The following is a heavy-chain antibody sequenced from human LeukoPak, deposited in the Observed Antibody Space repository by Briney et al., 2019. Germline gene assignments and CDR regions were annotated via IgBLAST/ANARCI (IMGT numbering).Heavy chain of an antibody. J-gene: IGHJ6*02. CDR2: ISAYNGNT. CDR3: ARGRETGAAAGNPYYYGMDV. Sequence: ASVKVSCKASGYTFTSYGISWVRQAPGQGLEWMGWISAYNGNTNSAQKFRGRVTLTTDTSTRTAYMELRSLRSDDAAVYFCARGRETGAAAGNPYYYGMDVWGQGTTVTVSS. V-gene: IGHV1-18*01. CDR1: GYTFTSYG. D-gene: IGHD6-13*01.